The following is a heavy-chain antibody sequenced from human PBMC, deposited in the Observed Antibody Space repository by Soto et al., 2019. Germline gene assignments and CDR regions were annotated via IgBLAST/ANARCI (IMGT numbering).Heavy chain of an antibody. D-gene: IGHD5-12*01. CDR2: ISSSSTI. CDR3: ARDLWDGYNGAFDI. Sequence: PGGSLRLSCAASGFTFSSYSMNWVRQAPGKGLEWVSYISSSSTIYYADSVKGRFTISRDNAKNSLYLQMNSLRDEDTAVYYCARDLWDGYNGAFDIWGKGTTVNV. CDR1: GFTFSSYS. J-gene: IGHJ3*02. V-gene: IGHV3-48*02.